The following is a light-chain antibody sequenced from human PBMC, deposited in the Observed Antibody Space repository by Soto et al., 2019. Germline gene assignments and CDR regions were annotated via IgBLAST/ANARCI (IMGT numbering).Light chain of an antibody. Sequence: SPATLAVSPGEGATFSCRASQSINTKIAWYQLKPGQAPRLLIFRASSRATGVPARFSASGSGTEFTLTISGLQSEDFAVYYCQQYNNWPPWTFGPGTKVDI. CDR3: QQYNNWPPWT. CDR1: QSINTK. V-gene: IGKV3-15*01. CDR2: RAS. J-gene: IGKJ1*01.